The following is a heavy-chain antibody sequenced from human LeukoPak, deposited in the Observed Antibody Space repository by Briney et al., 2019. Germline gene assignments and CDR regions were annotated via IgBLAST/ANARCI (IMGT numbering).Heavy chain of an antibody. CDR2: IIPIFGTA. CDR3: ARVGSSGRDAFDI. J-gene: IGHJ3*02. V-gene: IGHV1-69*13. D-gene: IGHD6-19*01. CDR1: GDTFSNYA. Sequence: GASVKVSCKASGDTFSNYAISWVRQAPEQGLGWMGGIIPIFGTANYAQKFQGRVTITADESTSTAYMELSSLRSEDTAVYYCARVGSSGRDAFDIWGQGTMVTVSS.